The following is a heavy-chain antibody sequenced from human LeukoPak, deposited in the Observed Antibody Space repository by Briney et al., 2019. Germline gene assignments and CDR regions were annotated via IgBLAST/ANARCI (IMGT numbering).Heavy chain of an antibody. CDR3: AKAVPAAYMDV. J-gene: IGHJ6*03. CDR1: GFTFSSYG. V-gene: IGHV3-30*02. Sequence: GGSLRLSCAASGFTFSSYGFHWVRQAPGKGLEWVAVIWYDGSNKYYADSVKGRFTISRDNSKNTLYLQMNSLRAEDTAVYYCAKAVPAAYMDVWGKGTTVTVSS. CDR2: IWYDGSNK. D-gene: IGHD2-2*01.